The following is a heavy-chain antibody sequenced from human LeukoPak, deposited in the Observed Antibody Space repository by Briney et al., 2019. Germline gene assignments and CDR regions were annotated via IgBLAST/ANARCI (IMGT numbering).Heavy chain of an antibody. J-gene: IGHJ4*02. CDR1: EDTVGNYA. Sequence: PGGSLRLSCIASEDTVGNYAMAWVRQAPGKGLEWLSAISGGGTATYYRDSVKGRFTISRDNFKNTIYLQMSHLRVEDTAIFYCARYWGSSYNYAPFDSWGQGTLVTVSS. D-gene: IGHD3-22*01. CDR3: ARYWGSSYNYAPFDS. CDR2: ISGGGTAT. V-gene: IGHV3-23*01.